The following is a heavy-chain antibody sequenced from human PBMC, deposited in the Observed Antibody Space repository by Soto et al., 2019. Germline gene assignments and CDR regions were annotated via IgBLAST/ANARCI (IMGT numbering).Heavy chain of an antibody. CDR2: IYPGDSTT. CDR3: AIRLGVPRAFDV. CDR1: GYRFTTYW. J-gene: IGHJ3*01. Sequence: PGESLKISCQGSGYRFTTYWIGWVRQMPGKGLEWMGIIYPGDSTTTYSPSFRGQVTISADKSINTAYLQWSSLKASDTAMYYCAIRLGVPRAFDVWGQGTMVTVSS. V-gene: IGHV5-51*01. D-gene: IGHD3-16*01.